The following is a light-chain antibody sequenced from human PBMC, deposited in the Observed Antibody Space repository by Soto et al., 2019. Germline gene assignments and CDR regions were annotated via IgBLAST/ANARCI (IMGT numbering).Light chain of an antibody. J-gene: IGLJ1*01. Sequence: QSARTQPPYVSGSPVQSVTISCTGTSSDVGSYNRVSWYQQPPGTAPKLIIYEVSNRPSGVPDRFSGSKSGNTASLTISGLQAEDEADYYCSSYTTSNTYLFGTGTKVTVL. CDR1: SSDVGSYNR. V-gene: IGLV2-18*02. CDR3: SSYTTSNTYL. CDR2: EVS.